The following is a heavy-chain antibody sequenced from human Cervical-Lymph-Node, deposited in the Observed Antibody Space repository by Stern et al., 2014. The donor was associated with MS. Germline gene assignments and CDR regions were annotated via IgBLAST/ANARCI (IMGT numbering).Heavy chain of an antibody. CDR1: GYTLSNHY. Sequence: VQLVGSGAAVKKPGTSVQVSCKASGYTLSNHYIHWVRQAPGQGLEWLGIISPSSGTTTFAQKFQGRLTMTRDTSTSTFYMDLSSLRSEDTAVYFCTRDIAGAATGFDFWGQGTLVTVSS. CDR2: ISPSSGTT. D-gene: IGHD4/OR15-4a*01. J-gene: IGHJ4*02. CDR3: TRDIAGAATGFDF. V-gene: IGHV1-46*01.